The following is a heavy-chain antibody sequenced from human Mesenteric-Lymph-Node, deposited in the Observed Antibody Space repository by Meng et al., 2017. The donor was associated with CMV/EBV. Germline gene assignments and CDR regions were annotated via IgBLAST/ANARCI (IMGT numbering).Heavy chain of an antibody. V-gene: IGHV6-1*01. CDR2: TFYRSKWYN. Sequence: LRLSCAISGDSVSNNNGAWNWVRQSPSRGLEWLGRTFYRSKWYNEYALSVKSRITVNPDTSKNQFSLQLSSVTPEDTAVYYCARGLPNYYEYGMDVWGQGTTVTVSS. CDR3: ARGLPNYYEYGMDV. CDR1: GDSVSNNNGA. J-gene: IGHJ6*02.